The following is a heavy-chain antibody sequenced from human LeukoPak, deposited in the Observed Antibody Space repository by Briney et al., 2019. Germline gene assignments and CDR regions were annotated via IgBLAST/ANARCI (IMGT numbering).Heavy chain of an antibody. J-gene: IGHJ4*02. V-gene: IGHV3-7*03. CDR1: GFIFNSYW. CDR3: ARLPTFYYDSSHYHYDY. Sequence: PGGSLRLSCAASGFIFNSYWMSWVRQAPGKGLEWVANIKQDGSEKYYVDSVRGRFTISRDNAKSSLFLQMNSLRAEDTAVYYCARLPTFYYDSSHYHYDYWGQGTLVTVSS. CDR2: IKQDGSEK. D-gene: IGHD3-22*01.